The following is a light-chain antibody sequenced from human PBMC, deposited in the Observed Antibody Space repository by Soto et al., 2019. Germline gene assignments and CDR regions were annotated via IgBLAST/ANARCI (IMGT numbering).Light chain of an antibody. J-gene: IGKJ5*01. V-gene: IGKV3-15*01. CDR2: GSS. Sequence: DIVLTQSPATLSVSPGERATLSCRATETISTNLAWFQRKPGQPPRLLIYGSSTRATGVPDRFSGSGSGTEFTLIISSLQSEDVALYYCHQYSNWPPAITFGQGTRLEIK. CDR1: ETISTN. CDR3: HQYSNWPPAIT.